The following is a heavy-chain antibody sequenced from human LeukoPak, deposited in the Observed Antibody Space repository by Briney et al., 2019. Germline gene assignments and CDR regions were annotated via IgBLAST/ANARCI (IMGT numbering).Heavy chain of an antibody. J-gene: IGHJ5*02. CDR3: ARDRRKAAAGTVYRAGFDP. Sequence: SQTLSLTCTVSGGSISSGGYYWSWIRQPPGKGLEWIGYIYHSGSTYYNPSLKSRVTISVDTSKNQFSLKLSSVTAADTAVYYCARDRRKAAAGTVYRAGFDPWGQGTLVTVSS. CDR1: GGSISSGGYY. D-gene: IGHD6-13*01. V-gene: IGHV4-30-2*01. CDR2: IYHSGST.